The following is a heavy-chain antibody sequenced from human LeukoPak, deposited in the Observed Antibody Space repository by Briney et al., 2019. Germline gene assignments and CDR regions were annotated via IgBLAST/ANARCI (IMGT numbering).Heavy chain of an antibody. J-gene: IGHJ6*03. CDR1: RFTFDDYG. D-gene: IGHD6-6*01. Sequence: GGSLRLSCAAARFTFDDYGMSWVRQAPGRGLELGSGIDWNGGSTGYPDSVKGRFTISRDNAKNSLYLQMNSLRAEDTALYYCARARGSSTTYYYHYMDVWGKGTTVTVSS. V-gene: IGHV3-20*04. CDR3: ARARGSSTTYYYHYMDV. CDR2: IDWNGGST.